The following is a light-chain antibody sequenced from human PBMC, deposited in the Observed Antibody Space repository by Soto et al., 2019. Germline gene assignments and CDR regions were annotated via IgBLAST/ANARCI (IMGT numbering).Light chain of an antibody. CDR1: STDFVSYNR. CDR3: SLYTSENAYV. Sequence: ALTQPPSVSGSPGQSVTISCTGTSTDFVSYNRVSWYQQPPGTAPKLMIYEVSKRPSGVPDRFSGSKSGNTASPTISGLQAADEADYYCSLYTSENAYVFGTGTKVTVL. CDR2: EVS. J-gene: IGLJ1*01. V-gene: IGLV2-18*01.